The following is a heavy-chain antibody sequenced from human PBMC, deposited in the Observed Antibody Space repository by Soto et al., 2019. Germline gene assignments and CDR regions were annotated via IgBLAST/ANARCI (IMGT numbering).Heavy chain of an antibody. J-gene: IGHJ4*02. CDR2: SSYNGGT. Sequence: SETLSLTCTVSTDSRSFTNYNWGWIRQPPGKGRQWIGSSSYNGGTFYNPSLKGRVVISFDTSKKQASLQVTSVTAADTAVYFCARHRIEVVWRGFDFWGQGSPVTVSS. V-gene: IGHV4-39*01. D-gene: IGHD3-10*01. CDR3: ARHRIEVVWRGFDF. CDR1: TDSRSFTNYN.